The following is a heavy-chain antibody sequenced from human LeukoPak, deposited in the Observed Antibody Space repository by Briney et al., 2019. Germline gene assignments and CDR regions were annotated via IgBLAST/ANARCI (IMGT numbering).Heavy chain of an antibody. CDR1: GGTFSSYA. D-gene: IGHD6-13*01. CDR3: VSAGERTYNWFDP. Sequence: GSSVKVSCKASGGTFSSYAISWVRQAPGQGLEWMGRIIPILGIAHYAQKFQGRVTITADKSTSTAYMELSSLRSEDTAVYYCVSAGERTYNWFDPWGQGTLVTVSS. V-gene: IGHV1-69*04. CDR2: IIPILGIA. J-gene: IGHJ5*02.